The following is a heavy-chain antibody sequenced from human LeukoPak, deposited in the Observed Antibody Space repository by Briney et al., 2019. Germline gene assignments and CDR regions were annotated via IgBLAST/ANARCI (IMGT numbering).Heavy chain of an antibody. D-gene: IGHD3-16*01. J-gene: IGHJ2*01. CDR2: INTYNGNT. CDR3: ARSVGGRNFFWYFDL. CDR1: GYTFISYG. V-gene: IGHV1-18*01. Sequence: ASMKVSCKASGYTFISYGITWVRQAPGQGLEWLGWINTYNGNTKYAEKLQGRVTVTTDTSTSTAYMELKSLRTDDTAVYYCARSVGGRNFFWYFDLWGRGTLVTVSS.